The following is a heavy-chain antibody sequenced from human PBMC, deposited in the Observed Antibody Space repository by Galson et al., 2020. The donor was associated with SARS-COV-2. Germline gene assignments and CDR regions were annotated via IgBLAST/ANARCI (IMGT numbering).Heavy chain of an antibody. D-gene: IGHD3-3*01. CDR2: ISGSGGST. V-gene: IGHV3-23*01. Sequence: GGSLRLSCAASGFTFSSFSMSWVRQAPGKGLERVSGISGSGGSTYYADSVNGRFTISSDNSKNTLYLQMNSLRAEDTAVYYCANFPYGQTIFTLVTYDYWGQGTLVTVSS. CDR1: GFTFSSFS. CDR3: ANFPYGQTIFTLVTYDY. J-gene: IGHJ4*02.